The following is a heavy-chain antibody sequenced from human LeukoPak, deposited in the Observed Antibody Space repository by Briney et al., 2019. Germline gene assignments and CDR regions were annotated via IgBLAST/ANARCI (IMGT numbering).Heavy chain of an antibody. V-gene: IGHV4-59*01. CDR2: IYYSGST. Sequence: SETLSLTCTVSGGSISSYYWSWIRQPPGKGLEWIGYIYYSGSTNYNPSLKSRVTISVDTSKNQFSLKLSSVTAADTAVYYCARFTMGLCDFCRGFDPWGQGTLVTVSS. CDR3: ARFTMGLCDFCRGFDP. CDR1: GGSISSYY. D-gene: IGHD3-10*01. J-gene: IGHJ5*02.